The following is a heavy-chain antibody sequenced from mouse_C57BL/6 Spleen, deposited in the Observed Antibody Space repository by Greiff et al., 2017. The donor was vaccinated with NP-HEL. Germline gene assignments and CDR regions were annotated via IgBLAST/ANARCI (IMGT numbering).Heavy chain of an antibody. CDR3: TRDYYGNSGFAY. J-gene: IGHJ3*01. D-gene: IGHD2-1*01. V-gene: IGHV5-9-1*02. CDR2: ISSGGDYI. CDR1: GFTFSSYA. Sequence: EVKLMESGEGLVKPGGSLKLSCAASGFTFSSYAMSWVRQTPEKRLEWVAYISSGGDYIYYADTVKGRFTISRDNARNTLYLQMSSLKSEDTAMYYCTRDYYGNSGFAYWGQGTLVTVSA.